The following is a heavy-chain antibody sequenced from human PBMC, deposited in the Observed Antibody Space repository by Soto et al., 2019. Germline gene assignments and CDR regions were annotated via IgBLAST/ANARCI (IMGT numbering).Heavy chain of an antibody. CDR3: ARGGHVVVVTAALDY. CDR1: GDTFTDYY. Sequence: QVQLMQSGAEVKKPGASVKVSCKASGDTFTDYYIHWVRQAPGPGLEWMGTVNPSGGHTTYAQHFLGRVTMTRDTSTSTLYMELTSLRSEDTAVYYCARGGHVVVVTAALDYWGQGTLVTVSS. D-gene: IGHD2-21*02. CDR2: VNPSGGHT. J-gene: IGHJ4*02. V-gene: IGHV1-46*01.